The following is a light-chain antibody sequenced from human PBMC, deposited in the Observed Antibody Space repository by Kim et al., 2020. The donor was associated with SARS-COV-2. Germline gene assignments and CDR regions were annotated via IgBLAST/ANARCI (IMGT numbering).Light chain of an antibody. CDR2: QDT. Sequence: VSPGQTARITCSGDKLGDKYVFWYQQKPGRSPVLVIYQDTKRPSGIPERFSASNSGNTATLTISGTQATDEADYYCQAWDSGTAVVFGGGTQLTVL. J-gene: IGLJ2*01. CDR3: QAWDSGTAVV. CDR1: KLGDKY. V-gene: IGLV3-1*01.